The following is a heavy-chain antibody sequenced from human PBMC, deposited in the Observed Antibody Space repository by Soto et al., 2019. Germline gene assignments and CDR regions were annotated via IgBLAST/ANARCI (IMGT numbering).Heavy chain of an antibody. J-gene: IGHJ5*02. D-gene: IGHD3-9*01. V-gene: IGHV3-30-3*01. CDR1: GFTFSSYA. CDR3: ARGGALRGRYFDWYSLGWFDP. CDR2: ISYDGSNK. Sequence: HPGGSLRLSCAASGFTFSSYAMHWVRQAPGKGLEWVAVISYDGSNKYYADSVKGRFTISRDNSKNTLHLQMNSLRAEDTAVYYCARGGALRGRYFDWYSLGWFDPWGQGTLVTVSS.